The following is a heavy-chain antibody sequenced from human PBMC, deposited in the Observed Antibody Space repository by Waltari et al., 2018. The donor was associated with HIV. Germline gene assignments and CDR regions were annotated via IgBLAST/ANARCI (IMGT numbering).Heavy chain of an antibody. CDR2: ISFNSGTT. J-gene: IGHJ4*02. D-gene: IGHD3-3*01. Sequence: VESGGGLVPRGGSLRLSCAASGFTFSGYNMNWVRQAPGKGPEWVSFISFNSGTTYYADSVKGRFTISRDNARGSLYLQMNNLRTEDTAVYYCARDMTISGVIFKYFFDYWGQGILVTVSS. CDR1: GFTFSGYN. V-gene: IGHV3-48*04. CDR3: ARDMTISGVIFKYFFDY.